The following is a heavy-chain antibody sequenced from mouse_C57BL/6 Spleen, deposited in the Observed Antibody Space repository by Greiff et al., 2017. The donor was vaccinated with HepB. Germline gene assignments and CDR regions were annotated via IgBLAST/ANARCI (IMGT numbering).Heavy chain of an antibody. D-gene: IGHD3-2*02. V-gene: IGHV1-83*01. CDR3: RGDSSGYNYAMDY. CDR2: YPGSGNTY. Sequence: VQGVESGPELVKPGASVKMSCKASGYTFTDYYMHWVKQKPGKGLEWIGEIYPGSGNTYYNEKFKGKATLTADTSSSTAYMQLSSLTSEDSAVYFCARGDSSGYNYAMDYWGQGTSVTVSS. CDR1: YTFTDYYM. J-gene: IGHJ4*01.